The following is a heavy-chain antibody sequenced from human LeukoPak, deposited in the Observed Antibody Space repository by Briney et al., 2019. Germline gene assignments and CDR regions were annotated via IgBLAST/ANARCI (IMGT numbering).Heavy chain of an antibody. Sequence: SLKVSCTASGGTFSSYAISWVRQAPGQGLEWMGAIIPIFGTANYAQKLQGRVTISTDKSTSTAYMEQSSLRSEDTAVYCCARDEVVTGDYYYYMDVWGKGTTVTVSS. CDR1: GGTFSSYA. D-gene: IGHD7-27*01. CDR2: IIPIFGTA. V-gene: IGHV1-69*05. J-gene: IGHJ6*03. CDR3: ARDEVVTGDYYYYMDV.